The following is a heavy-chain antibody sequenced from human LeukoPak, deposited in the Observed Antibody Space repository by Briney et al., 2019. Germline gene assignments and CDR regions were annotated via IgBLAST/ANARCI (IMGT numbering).Heavy chain of an antibody. J-gene: IGHJ6*02. CDR2: IKYSGSN. D-gene: IGHD2-2*01. V-gene: IGHV4-34*01. CDR3: ERGRMGHGDLVVGPATNGYGMHV. Sequence: SETLSLTCAVYGGSFSGYYWRWIRQPPGKGLEWIGVIKYSGSNKYNPALKSRVTISVDTSETQSSHNLSSVTAADTAVYYDERGRMGHGDLVVGPATNGYGMHVWGQGTTVTVSS. CDR1: GGSFSGYY.